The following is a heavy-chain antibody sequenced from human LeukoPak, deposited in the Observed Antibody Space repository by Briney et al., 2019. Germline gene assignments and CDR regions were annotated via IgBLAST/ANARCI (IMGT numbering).Heavy chain of an antibody. CDR1: GGTFSSYA. V-gene: IGHV1-69*13. CDR3: ARSTWGTAILPCAFDI. CDR2: IIPIFGTA. Sequence: ASVKVSCKASGGTFSSYAISWVRQAPGQGLEWMGGIIPIFGTANYAQKFQGRVTITADESTSTAYMELSSLRSEDTAVYYCARSTWGTAILPCAFDIWGQGTMVTVSS. D-gene: IGHD2-21*02. J-gene: IGHJ3*02.